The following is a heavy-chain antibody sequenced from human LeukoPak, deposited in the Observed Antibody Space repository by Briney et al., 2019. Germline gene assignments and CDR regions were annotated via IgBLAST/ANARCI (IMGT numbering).Heavy chain of an antibody. Sequence: ASVKVSCKASGYTFTSYYMHWVRQAPGQGLEWLGIINPSGGSTSYAQKFQGRVTMTRDTSTSTVYMELSSLRSEDTAVYYCARDHVDYYYGMDVWGQGTTVTVSS. CDR1: GYTFTSYY. CDR3: ARDHVDYYYGMDV. V-gene: IGHV1-46*01. J-gene: IGHJ6*02. CDR2: INPSGGST.